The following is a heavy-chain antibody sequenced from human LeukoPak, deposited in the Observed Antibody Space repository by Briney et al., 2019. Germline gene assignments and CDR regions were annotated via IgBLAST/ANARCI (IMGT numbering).Heavy chain of an antibody. J-gene: IGHJ4*02. CDR1: GFAFSDYY. CDR2: ISSGGGSI. D-gene: IGHD6-19*01. CDR3: ARVASSGWYPLDY. V-gene: IGHV3-11*04. Sequence: GGSLRLPCAASGFAFSDYYMSWIRQAPGKGLEWVSYISSGGGSIYYADSVKGRFTISRDNAENSLYLQMNSLRAEETAGYYCARVASSGWYPLDYWGQGTLVTVSS.